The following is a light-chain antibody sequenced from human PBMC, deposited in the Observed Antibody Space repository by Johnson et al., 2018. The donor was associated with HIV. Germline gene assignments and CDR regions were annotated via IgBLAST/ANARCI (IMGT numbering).Light chain of an antibody. CDR1: SSNIGNNY. V-gene: IGLV1-51*01. Sequence: QSVLTQPPSVSAAPGQKVTISCSGSSSNIGNNYVSWYQQLPGTAPKLLIYDNNKRPSGIPDRFSGSKSDTSATLGITGLQTGDEADYYCGTWDSSLSAGFFGTGTKVTVL. CDR3: GTWDSSLSAGF. J-gene: IGLJ1*01. CDR2: DNN.